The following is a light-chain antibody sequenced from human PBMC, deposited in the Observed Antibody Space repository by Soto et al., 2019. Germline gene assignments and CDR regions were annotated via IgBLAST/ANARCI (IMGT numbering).Light chain of an antibody. CDR2: GAS. CDR3: QQYGSSVLT. CDR1: QSVSSSY. Sequence: EIVLTQSPGTLSLSPGERATLSCRASQSVSSSYLAWYQQKPGQAPRLLIYGASSRATGIPDRFSGSGSGTDFTRTISRLEPEDFAVYYCQQYGSSVLTFGGGTKVDIK. V-gene: IGKV3-20*01. J-gene: IGKJ4*01.